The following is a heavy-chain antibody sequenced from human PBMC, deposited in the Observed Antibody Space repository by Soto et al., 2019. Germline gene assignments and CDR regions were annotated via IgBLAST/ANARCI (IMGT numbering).Heavy chain of an antibody. CDR1: GFTFSSYW. J-gene: IGHJ4*02. D-gene: IGHD3-22*01. V-gene: IGHV3-7*03. CDR3: VRDRDRCGYGSPI. CDR2: IKQDGSEK. Sequence: GGSLRLSCAASGFTFSSYWMSWVRQAPGKGLEWVANIKQDGSEKYYVDSVKGRFTISRDNAKNSLYLQMNSLRAEDTAVYYCVRDRDRCGYGSPIWGQRTQVTVSS.